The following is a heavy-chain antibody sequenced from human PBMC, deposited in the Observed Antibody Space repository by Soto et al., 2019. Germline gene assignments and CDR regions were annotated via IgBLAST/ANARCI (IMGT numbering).Heavy chain of an antibody. V-gene: IGHV4-31*03. CDR1: GDSIRSGGYY. CDR2: IYYPGNT. Sequence: QVQLQESGPGLVKPSQTLSLTCTVSGDSIRSGGYYWSWIRQHPGKGLEWIGYIYYPGNTYYNPSLKSRLTISLDTSKNQFSLNLRSVTAADTAVYYCARGITSQSSWFDPWGQGTLVTVSS. CDR3: ARGITSQSSWFDP. D-gene: IGHD3-10*01. J-gene: IGHJ5*02.